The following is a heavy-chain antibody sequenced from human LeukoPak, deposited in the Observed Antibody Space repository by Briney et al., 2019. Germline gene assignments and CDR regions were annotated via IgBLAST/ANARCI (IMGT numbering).Heavy chain of an antibody. D-gene: IGHD6-19*01. CDR2: ISGSGGST. J-gene: IGHJ4*02. V-gene: IGHV3-23*01. CDR3: ARDGYSSGDGVSY. CDR1: RFTFSSYA. Sequence: GGSLRLSCAASRFTFSSYAMSWVRQAPGKGLEWVSGISGSGGSTYYAASVKGRFTISRDNSKNTLYLRMNSLGPEDTAVYYCARDGYSSGDGVSYWGQGTLVTVSS.